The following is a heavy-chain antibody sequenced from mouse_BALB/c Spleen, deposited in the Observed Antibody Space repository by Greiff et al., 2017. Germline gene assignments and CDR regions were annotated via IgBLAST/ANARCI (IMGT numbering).Heavy chain of an antibody. CDR1: GFNIKDYY. J-gene: IGHJ3*01. V-gene: IGHV14-4*02. CDR2: IDPENGDT. D-gene: IGHD4-1*01. CDR3: NAFGWDGAWFAY. Sequence: EVKLMESGAELVRSGASVKLSCTASGFNIKDYYMHWVKQRPEQGLEWIGWIDPENGDTEYAPKFQGKATMTADTSSNTAYLQLSSLTSEDTAVYYCNAFGWDGAWFAYWGQGTLVTVSA.